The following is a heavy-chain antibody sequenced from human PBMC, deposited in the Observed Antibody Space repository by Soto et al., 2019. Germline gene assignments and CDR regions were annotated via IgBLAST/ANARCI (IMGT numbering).Heavy chain of an antibody. CDR3: AKDRHYPRDYFHY. CDR1: GFTFSSSA. CDR2: VSANGQGI. J-gene: IGHJ4*02. D-gene: IGHD3-10*01. V-gene: IGHV3-23*01. Sequence: PGGSLRLSCTASGFTFSSSAISWVRQAPGKGLEWVSAVSANGQGIYYADSVKGRFTTSRDNSKNTVFLHMDSLSAEDTAVYYCAKDRHYPRDYFHYWGQGTLVTVSS.